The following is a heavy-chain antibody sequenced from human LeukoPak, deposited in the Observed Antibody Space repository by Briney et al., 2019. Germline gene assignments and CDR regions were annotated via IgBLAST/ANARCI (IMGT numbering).Heavy chain of an antibody. CDR3: TKDISSGKPAPYGMDV. CDR2: IKWNSDTI. J-gene: IGHJ6*02. CDR1: GFTFGAYC. D-gene: IGHD3-10*01. V-gene: IGHV3-9*01. Sequence: PGRSLRLSCAASGFTFGAYCMHWVRQAPGKGLEWVSAIKWNSDTIHYADSVRGRFTISRDNAKNTLYLQMNSLRVEDTAFYFCTKDISSGKPAPYGMDVWGHGTTATVSS.